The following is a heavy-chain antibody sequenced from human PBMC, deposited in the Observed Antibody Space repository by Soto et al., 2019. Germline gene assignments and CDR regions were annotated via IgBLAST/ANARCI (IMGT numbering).Heavy chain of an antibody. D-gene: IGHD3-10*01. J-gene: IGHJ6*03. V-gene: IGHV4-31*03. Sequence: SETLSLTCTVSGGSISSGGYYWSWIRQHPGKGLEWIGYIYYSGSTYYNPSLKSRVTISVDTSKNQFSLKLSSVTAADTAVYYCARSYYYGSGSGYYYYYYYMDVWGKGTTVTVSS. CDR2: IYYSGST. CDR3: ARSYYYGSGSGYYYYYYYMDV. CDR1: GGSISSGGYY.